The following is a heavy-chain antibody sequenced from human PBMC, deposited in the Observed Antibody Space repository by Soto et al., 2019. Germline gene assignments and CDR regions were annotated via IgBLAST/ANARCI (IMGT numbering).Heavy chain of an antibody. CDR1: GYSVSSSDYY. V-gene: IGHV4-39*01. CDR3: APLSVSLSGPYGIHV. J-gene: IGHJ6*02. Sequence: NPSETLSLTCSVSGYSVSSSDYYWAWIRQPPGKGLEWIGSMLYSGLTYYNTSLKSRVTLSVDTSKNQFSVRLNSVTASDTAVYYCAPLSVSLSGPYGIHVWGQGTTVTVSS. CDR2: MLYSGLT. D-gene: IGHD2-15*01.